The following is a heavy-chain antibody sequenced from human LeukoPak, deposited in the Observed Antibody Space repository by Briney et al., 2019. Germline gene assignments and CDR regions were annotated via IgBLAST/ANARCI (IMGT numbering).Heavy chain of an antibody. J-gene: IGHJ4*02. CDR3: ARDPLVRTVTTVPYYFDY. V-gene: IGHV3-23*01. CDR2: ISGSGSTI. D-gene: IGHD4-17*01. CDR1: GFTFSSYA. Sequence: GGSLRLSCAASGFTFSSYAMSWVRQAPGKGLEWVSAISGSGSTIYYADSVKGRFTISRDNAKNSLYLQMNSLRAEDTAVYYCARDPLVRTVTTVPYYFDYWGQGTLVTVSS.